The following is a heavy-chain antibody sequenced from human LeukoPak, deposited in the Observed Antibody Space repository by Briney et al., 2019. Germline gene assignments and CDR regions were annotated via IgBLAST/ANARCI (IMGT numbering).Heavy chain of an antibody. V-gene: IGHV4-61*02. Sequence: SQTLSLTCTVSGGSISSGSYSWSWIRQPAGKGLEWIGRIYTSGSTNYNPSLKSRVTISVDTSKNQFSLKLSSVTAADTAVYYCARLSGSYSDFDYWGQGTLVTVSS. D-gene: IGHD1-26*01. CDR1: GGSISSGSYS. CDR2: IYTSGST. J-gene: IGHJ4*02. CDR3: ARLSGSYSDFDY.